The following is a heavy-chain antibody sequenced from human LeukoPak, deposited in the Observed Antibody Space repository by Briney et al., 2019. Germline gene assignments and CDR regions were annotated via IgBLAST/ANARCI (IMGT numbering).Heavy chain of an antibody. Sequence: GESLKISCKGSGYSFTSYWVSWVRQMPGKGLEWMGIVYPGDSDTKYSPSFEGQVTFSADKSLSTAYLQWSSLKASDTAMYYCARQAYDSRAPTYYFDSWGQGTLVTVSS. D-gene: IGHD3-22*01. J-gene: IGHJ4*02. V-gene: IGHV5-51*01. CDR3: ARQAYDSRAPTYYFDS. CDR2: VYPGDSDT. CDR1: GYSFTSYW.